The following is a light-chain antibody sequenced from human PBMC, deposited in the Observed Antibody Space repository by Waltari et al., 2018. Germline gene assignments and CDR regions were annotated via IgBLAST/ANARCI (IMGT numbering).Light chain of an antibody. V-gene: IGKV4-1*01. Sequence: IVMTQSPDSLAVSLGEGATITCKSSQSVLYSSNSKNYLAWYQQKPGQPPKLLLYWASTRESGVPDRFSGSGSGTDFTLTISSLQAEDVAVYYCQQYYTTMWAFGQGTKVEIK. CDR2: WAS. J-gene: IGKJ1*01. CDR1: QSVLYSSNSKNY. CDR3: QQYYTTMWA.